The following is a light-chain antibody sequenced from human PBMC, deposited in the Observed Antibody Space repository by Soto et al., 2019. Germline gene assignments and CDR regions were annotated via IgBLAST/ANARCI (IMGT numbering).Light chain of an antibody. Sequence: QSALTQPASVSGSPGQSITISCTGTSSDIGGYNYVSWYQRHPGKAPQLMIYGVSNRPSGVSNRFSGSKSGNTASLTISGLQAEDDADYYCSSYTKSNSRVFGGGTKLTVL. CDR2: GVS. V-gene: IGLV2-14*01. CDR1: SSDIGGYNY. J-gene: IGLJ2*01. CDR3: SSYTKSNSRV.